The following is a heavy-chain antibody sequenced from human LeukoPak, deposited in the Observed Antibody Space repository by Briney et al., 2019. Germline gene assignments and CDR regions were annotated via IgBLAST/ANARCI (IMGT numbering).Heavy chain of an antibody. V-gene: IGHV4-4*07. J-gene: IGHJ3*02. CDR1: GGSISSYY. CDR2: IYSSGSS. Sequence: KSSETLSLTCTVSGGSISSYYWNWIRQPAGKGLEWIGRIYSSGSSNYNPSLQSRVTMSVDTSKNQFALKLRSVTAADTAVYYCARDPGGGYSIGDAFDIWGQGTMVTVSS. D-gene: IGHD2-21*01. CDR3: ARDPGGGYSIGDAFDI.